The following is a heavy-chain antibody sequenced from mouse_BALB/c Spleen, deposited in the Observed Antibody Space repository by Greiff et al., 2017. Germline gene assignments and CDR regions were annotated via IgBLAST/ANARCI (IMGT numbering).Heavy chain of an antibody. CDR1: GFNIKDYY. V-gene: IGHV14-1*02. CDR3: ARGVRLAWCAY. CDR2: IDPENGNT. J-gene: IGHJ3*01. Sequence: VQLQQSGAELVRPGALVKLSCKASGFNIKDYYMHWVKQRPEQGLEWIGWIDPENGNTIYDPKFQGKASITADTSSNTAYLQLSSLTSEDTAVYYCARGVRLAWCAYWGQGTLVTVSA. D-gene: IGHD2-14*01.